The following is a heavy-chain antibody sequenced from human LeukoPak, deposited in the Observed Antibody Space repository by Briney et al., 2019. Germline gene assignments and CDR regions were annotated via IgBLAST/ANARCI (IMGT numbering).Heavy chain of an antibody. V-gene: IGHV3-23*01. CDR2: ISGSADNT. J-gene: IGHJ4*02. CDR1: GFTLSSYA. CDR3: AKQGFGC. Sequence: HPGGSLGLSCTASGFTLSSYAMSWVRQAPGEGLEWVSTISGSADNTNYAEAVKGRFTISRDNSKNTMYLQMNSLRAEDTAVYYCAKQGFGCWGQGTWSPSPQ.